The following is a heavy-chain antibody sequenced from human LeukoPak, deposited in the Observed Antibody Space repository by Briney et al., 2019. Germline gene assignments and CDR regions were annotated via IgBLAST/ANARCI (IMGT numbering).Heavy chain of an antibody. CDR2: IYYTGST. V-gene: IGHV4-61*01. D-gene: IGHD2-21*01. J-gene: IGHJ3*02. CDR3: ARELSYSHAFDI. CDR1: GGSVSSGNHY. Sequence: SETLSLTCTVSGGSVSSGNHYWNWIRQPPGKGXXXXGLIYYTGSTXXXXXLKSRVTISVETSKNQFSLKLSSVTAADTAVYYCARELSYSHAFDIWGQGTMVTVSS.